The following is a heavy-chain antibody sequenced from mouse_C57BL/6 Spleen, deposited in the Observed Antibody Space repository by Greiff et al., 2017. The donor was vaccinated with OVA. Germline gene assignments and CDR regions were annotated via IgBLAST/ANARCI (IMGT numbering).Heavy chain of an antibody. CDR3: AKTGYPVGYYFDY. CDR2: IWRGGST. CDR1: GFSLTSYG. Sequence: QVQLQQSGPGLVQPSQSLSITCTVSGFSLTSYGVHWVRQSPGKGLEWLGVIWRGGSTDYNAAFMSRLSITKDNSKSQVFFKMNSLQADDTAIYYCAKTGYPVGYYFDYWGQGTTLTVSS. V-gene: IGHV2-5*01. D-gene: IGHD2-2*01. J-gene: IGHJ2*01.